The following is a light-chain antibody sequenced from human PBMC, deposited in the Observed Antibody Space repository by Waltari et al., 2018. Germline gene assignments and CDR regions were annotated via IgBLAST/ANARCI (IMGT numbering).Light chain of an antibody. J-gene: IGLJ2*01. CDR3: CSYAGSYTFL. CDR2: EVI. Sequence: QAALTQPRSVSGSPGQSVTISCTGTSSDIGGYNYVSWYQQHPGTAPKLMIYEVIKWPSGVSDRFSGSKSGNTASLTISGLQAEDEADYYCCSYAGSYTFLFGGGTRLTVL. CDR1: SSDIGGYNY. V-gene: IGLV2-11*01.